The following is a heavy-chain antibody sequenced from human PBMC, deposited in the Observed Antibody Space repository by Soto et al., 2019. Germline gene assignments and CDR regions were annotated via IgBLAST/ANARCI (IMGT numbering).Heavy chain of an antibody. Sequence: GASVKVSCKASGYTFTSYYMHWVRQAPGQGLEWMGIINPSGGSTSYAQKIQGRVAMIRDTSTSTVYMELSSLRSEDTAVYYCSRDFSPDYYDSSGYYPGDAFDIWGQGTMVTVSS. CDR3: SRDFSPDYYDSSGYYPGDAFDI. D-gene: IGHD3-22*01. J-gene: IGHJ3*02. V-gene: IGHV1-46*01. CDR1: GYTFTSYY. CDR2: INPSGGST.